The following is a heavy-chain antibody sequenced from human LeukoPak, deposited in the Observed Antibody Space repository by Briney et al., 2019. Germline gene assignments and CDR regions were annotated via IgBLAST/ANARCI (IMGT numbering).Heavy chain of an antibody. Sequence: GGSLRLSCAASGFTFSSYWMSWVRQAPGKGLEGVAHIKQDESEKYYVDSVKGRFTISRDNAKNSLYLQMNSLRAEDTAIYYCARDKIVGASKFDYWGQGTLVTVSS. CDR3: ARDKIVGASKFDY. D-gene: IGHD1-26*01. CDR2: IKQDESEK. J-gene: IGHJ4*02. CDR1: GFTFSSYW. V-gene: IGHV3-7*01.